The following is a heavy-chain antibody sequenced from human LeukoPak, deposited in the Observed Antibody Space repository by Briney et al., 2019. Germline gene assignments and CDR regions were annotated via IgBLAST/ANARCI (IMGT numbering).Heavy chain of an antibody. CDR3: ARDPGDGYFDL. CDR2: IYYSGST. CDR1: GGSISSYY. Sequence: SETLSLTCTVSGGSISSYYWSWIRQPPGKGLEWIGYIYYSGSTNYNPSLKSRVTISVDTSKNQFSLKLSSVTAADTAVYYCARDPGDGYFDLWGRGTLVTVSS. D-gene: IGHD7-27*01. V-gene: IGHV4-59*12. J-gene: IGHJ2*01.